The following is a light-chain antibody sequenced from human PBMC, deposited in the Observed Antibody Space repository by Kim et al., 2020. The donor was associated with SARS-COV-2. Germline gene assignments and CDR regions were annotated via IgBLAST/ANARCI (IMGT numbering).Light chain of an antibody. Sequence: DIRVTQSPSSLSASVGDTVTITCQTNQDISNSLHWYQQKTGKAPKVLIYDAFNLETGVPSRFSGSGSGTYFTLTISSLQPEDVATYYCQQYRDLPVFGPGTKVDI. CDR3: QQYRDLPV. V-gene: IGKV1-33*01. J-gene: IGKJ3*01. CDR2: DAF. CDR1: QDISNS.